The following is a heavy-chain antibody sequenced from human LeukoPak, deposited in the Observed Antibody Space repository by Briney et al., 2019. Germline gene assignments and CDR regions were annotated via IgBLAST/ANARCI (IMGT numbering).Heavy chain of an antibody. D-gene: IGHD3-10*01. Sequence: ASVKVSCKASGYTFTSYAMHWVRQAPGQRLEWMGWINAGNGNTKYSQKFQGRVTITRDTSAGTAYMELSSLRSEDTAVYYCARSGSLYRPYNWFDPWGQGTLVTVSS. CDR3: ARSGSLYRPYNWFDP. CDR1: GYTFTSYA. J-gene: IGHJ5*02. CDR2: INAGNGNT. V-gene: IGHV1-3*01.